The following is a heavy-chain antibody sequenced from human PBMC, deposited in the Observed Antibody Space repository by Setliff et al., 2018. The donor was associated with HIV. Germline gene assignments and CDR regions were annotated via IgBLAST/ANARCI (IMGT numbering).Heavy chain of an antibody. CDR1: GYMFIAYG. D-gene: IGHD2-15*01. J-gene: IGHJ5*02. CDR2: INPGGGNT. CDR3: VRDWYCSGGSCSNCFDP. V-gene: IGHV1-18*01. Sequence: ASVKVSCKTSGYMFIAYGMSWVRQAPGQGLEWMGIINPGGGNTRYAQRLQGRVTMTTDTSTSTAYMELRSLSSDDSAVYYCVRDWYCSGGSCSNCFDPWGQGTLVTVSS.